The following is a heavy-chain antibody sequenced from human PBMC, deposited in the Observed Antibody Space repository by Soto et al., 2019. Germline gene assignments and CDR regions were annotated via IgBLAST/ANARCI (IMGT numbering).Heavy chain of an antibody. J-gene: IGHJ1*01. CDR1: GFTFSSYA. D-gene: IGHD3-10*01. V-gene: IGHV3-30-3*01. CDR3: ARDSYYSIIYPFQH. CDR2: ISYDGSNK. Sequence: GGSLRLSCAASGFTFSSYAIHWVRQAPGKGLEWVAVISYDGSNKYYADSVKGRFTISRDNSKNTLYLQMNSLRAEDTAVYYCARDSYYSIIYPFQHWGQGTLVTVSS.